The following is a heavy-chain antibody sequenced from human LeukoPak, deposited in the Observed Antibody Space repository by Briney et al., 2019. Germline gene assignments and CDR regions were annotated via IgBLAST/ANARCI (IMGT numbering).Heavy chain of an antibody. J-gene: IGHJ4*02. CDR1: GGSFSVYY. V-gene: IGHV4-34*01. CDR3: ASNTIFGVVIRSDY. D-gene: IGHD3-3*01. Sequence: PSETLFLTCAVYGGSFSVYYWNWIRQPPGKGLEWIAEIDHSGSTKYNPSLKSRVTISVDTSKSQFFLNLNSATAADTAVYYCASNTIFGVVIRSDYWGQGTLVTVSS. CDR2: IDHSGST.